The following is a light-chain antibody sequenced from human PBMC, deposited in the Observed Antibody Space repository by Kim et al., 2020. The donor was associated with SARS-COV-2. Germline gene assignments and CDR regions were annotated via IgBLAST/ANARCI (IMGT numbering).Light chain of an antibody. J-gene: IGLJ2*01. CDR3: AAWDDSLNGLV. Sequence: ELTQPPSASGTPGQRVTISCSGSSSNIGSNTVNWYQQLPGTAPELLIYSNNQRPSGVPDRFSGSKSGTSASLAISGLQSEDEADYYCAAWDDSLNGLVFGGGTQLTVL. V-gene: IGLV1-44*01. CDR1: SSNIGSNT. CDR2: SNN.